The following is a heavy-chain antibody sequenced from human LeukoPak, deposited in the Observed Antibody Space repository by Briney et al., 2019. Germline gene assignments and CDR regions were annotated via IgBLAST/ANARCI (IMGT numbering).Heavy chain of an antibody. CDR1: GGTFSSYA. D-gene: IGHD5-12*01. CDR2: IIPIFGTA. Sequence: SVKVSCKASGGTFSSYAISWVRQAPGQGLEWMGRIIPIFGTANSAQKFKGGVPFHTDESRSSAYWDLTRLRSQAPAVYYCARTRRGYSGYYLWGQGTLVTVSS. CDR3: ARTRRGYSGYYL. J-gene: IGHJ4*02. V-gene: IGHV1-69*05.